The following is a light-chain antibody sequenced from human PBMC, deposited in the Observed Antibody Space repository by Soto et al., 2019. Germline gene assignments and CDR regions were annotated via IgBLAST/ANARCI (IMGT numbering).Light chain of an antibody. CDR3: SSYTSSSFLP. Sequence: QSVLTQPASVSGSPGQSITISCTGTSSDVGGYNYVSWYQQHPGKAPKLMIYEVSNRPSGVSNRFSGSKSGNTASLTISGLQAEDEADSYCSSYTSSSFLPLGTGTKVTVL. V-gene: IGLV2-14*01. CDR2: EVS. J-gene: IGLJ1*01. CDR1: SSDVGGYNY.